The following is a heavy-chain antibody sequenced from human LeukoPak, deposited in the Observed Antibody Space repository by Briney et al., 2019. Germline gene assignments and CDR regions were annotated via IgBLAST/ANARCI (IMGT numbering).Heavy chain of an antibody. CDR3: ARDKGPGGYYYYGMDV. CDR2: ASSDVRYK. CDR1: GFTFISYG. Sequence: PGGSLRLPCAASGFTFISYGMHWVRQAPGKGLEWVAVASSDVRYKFYGDSVKGRFTISRDNSKNTLYLQMNSLRAEDTAVYYCARDKGPGGYYYYGMDVWGQGTTVTVSS. J-gene: IGHJ6*02. V-gene: IGHV3-30*03. D-gene: IGHD3-10*01.